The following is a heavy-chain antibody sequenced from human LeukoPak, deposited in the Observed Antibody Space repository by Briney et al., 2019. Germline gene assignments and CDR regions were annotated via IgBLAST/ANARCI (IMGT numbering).Heavy chain of an antibody. J-gene: IGHJ4*02. V-gene: IGHV4-39*01. CDR1: GGSISSSGYY. Sequence: PSESLSLTCPVSGGSISSSGYYWAWIRQPPGKGLEWIGSIYYNGITYYNPSLKSRLTVSVDTSKNQFSLKLSSVTAADTAVCYCARLTGTFWQTDYWGQGTLVTVSS. D-gene: IGHD1-20*01. CDR3: ARLTGTFWQTDY. CDR2: IYYNGIT.